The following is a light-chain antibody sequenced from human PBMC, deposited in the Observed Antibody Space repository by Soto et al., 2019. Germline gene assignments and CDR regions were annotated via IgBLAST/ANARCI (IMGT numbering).Light chain of an antibody. J-gene: IGKJ1*01. V-gene: IGKV3-20*01. CDR2: AAS. CDR3: QQYGNSPLT. CDR1: QSVSSNY. Sequence: EIVLTQSPGTLSLSPGERATLSCRASQSVSSNYLAWCQQKPGQAPRLLIYAASSRATGIPDRFSGSGSGTDFTLTISRLEPEDFAVYYCQQYGNSPLTCGQGTKVEI.